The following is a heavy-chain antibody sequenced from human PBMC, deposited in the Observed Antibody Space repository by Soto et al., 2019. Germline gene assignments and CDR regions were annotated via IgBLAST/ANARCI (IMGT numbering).Heavy chain of an antibody. J-gene: IGHJ6*02. CDR1: GGTFSSYA. V-gene: IGHV1-69*01. CDR2: IIPIFGTA. D-gene: IGHD4-17*01. Sequence: QVQLVQSGAEVKKPGSSVKVSCKASGGTFSSYAISWVRQAPGQGLEWMGGIIPIFGTANYAQKFQGRVTITADESTSTAYMELSSLRSEDTAVYYCARVGPDYCGNSGDRENGMDVWGQGTTVTVSS. CDR3: ARVGPDYCGNSGDRENGMDV.